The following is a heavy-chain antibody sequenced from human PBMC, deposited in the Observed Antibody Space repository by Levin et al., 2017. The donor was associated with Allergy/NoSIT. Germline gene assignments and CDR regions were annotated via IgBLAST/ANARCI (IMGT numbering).Heavy chain of an antibody. D-gene: IGHD2-15*01. V-gene: IGHV3-11*03. CDR3: ARTVGSGDGSGGGCSNWFDP. CDR1: GFSFSDSY. J-gene: IGHJ5*02. CDR2: ISRRGDYA. Sequence: PGGSLRLSCAASGFSFSDSYMTWIRQAPGKGLEWVSYISRRGDYANYADSVKGRFTISRDNAKNSLSLHMNSLRAEDTAVYYGARTVGSGDGSGGGCSNWFDPWGQGTLVTVSS.